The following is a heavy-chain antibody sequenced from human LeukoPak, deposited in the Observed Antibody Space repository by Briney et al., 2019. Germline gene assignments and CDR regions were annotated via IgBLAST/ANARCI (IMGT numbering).Heavy chain of an antibody. CDR3: AGSSTSFNKGYYYYYMDV. J-gene: IGHJ6*03. CDR1: GGTLSSYA. CDR2: IIPIFGTA. D-gene: IGHD2-2*01. Sequence: AASVKVSCKASGGTLSSYAISWVRQAPGQGLEWMGGIIPIFGTANYAQKFQGRVTITTDESTSTAYMELSSLRSEDTAVYYCAGSSTSFNKGYYYYYMDVWGKGTTVTVSS. V-gene: IGHV1-69*05.